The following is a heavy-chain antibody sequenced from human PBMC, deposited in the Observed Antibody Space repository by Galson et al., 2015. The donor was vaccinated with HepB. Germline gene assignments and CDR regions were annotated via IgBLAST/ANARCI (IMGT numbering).Heavy chain of an antibody. D-gene: IGHD5-12*01. CDR3: ARGNVDIVATSGFDY. CDR1: GFTFSSYS. V-gene: IGHV3-48*02. CDR2: ISSSSSTI. J-gene: IGHJ4*02. Sequence: SLRLSCAASGFTFSSYSMNWVRQAPGKGLEWVSYISSSSSTIYYADSVKGRFTISRDNAKNSLYLQMNSLRDEDTAVYYCARGNVDIVATSGFDYWGQGTLVTVSS.